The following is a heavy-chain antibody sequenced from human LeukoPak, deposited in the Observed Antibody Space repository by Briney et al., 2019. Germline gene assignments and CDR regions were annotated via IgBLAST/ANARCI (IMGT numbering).Heavy chain of an antibody. Sequence: PGGSLRLSCAASGFTFSSYAMSWVRQAPGKGLEWVANIKQDGSEKYYVDSVKGRFTISRDNAKNSLYLQMNTLRPEDTAVYYCARDYPTYYYSGMDVWGQGTTVTVSS. CDR1: GFTFSSYA. V-gene: IGHV3-7*01. CDR3: ARDYPTYYYSGMDV. CDR2: IKQDGSEK. J-gene: IGHJ6*02.